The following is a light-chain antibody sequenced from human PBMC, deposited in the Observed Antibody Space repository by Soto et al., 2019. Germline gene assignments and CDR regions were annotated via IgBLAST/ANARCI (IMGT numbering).Light chain of an antibody. Sequence: SALTQPPSASGSPGQSVTISCTGTSSDVGGYNYVSWYQQHPGKAPKLIIYEVNKRPSGVPDRFSGSKSGNTASLTVSGLQAEDEADYYCCSYAGSPYVFGTGTKLTVL. CDR2: EVN. J-gene: IGLJ1*01. CDR1: SSDVGGYNY. V-gene: IGLV2-8*01. CDR3: CSYAGSPYV.